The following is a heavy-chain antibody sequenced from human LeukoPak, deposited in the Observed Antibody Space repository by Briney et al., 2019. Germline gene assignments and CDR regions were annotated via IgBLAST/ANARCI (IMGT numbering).Heavy chain of an antibody. CDR3: ARLWTYSSSWSYYYYYYMDV. CDR2: INPNGGGT. CDR1: GYTFTNYY. D-gene: IGHD6-13*01. V-gene: IGHV1-46*01. J-gene: IGHJ6*03. Sequence: ASVKVSCKASGYTFTNYYMHWVRQAPGQGLEWMGIINPNGGGTSYAQKFQGRVTITRNTSISTTYMELSSLRSEDTAVYYCARLWTYSSSWSYYYYYYMDVWGKGTTVTVSS.